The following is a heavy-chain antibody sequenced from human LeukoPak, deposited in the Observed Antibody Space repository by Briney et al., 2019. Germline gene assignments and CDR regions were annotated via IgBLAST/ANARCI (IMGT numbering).Heavy chain of an antibody. Sequence: GSLRLSCAASGFLFSSYTMNWVRQAPGKGLEWVSYISSSGSTIYYADSVKGRFTISRDNAKNSLYLQMNSLRAEDTAVYYCAELGITMIGGVWGKGTTVTISS. CDR2: ISSSGSTI. CDR3: AELGITMIGGV. V-gene: IGHV3-48*04. J-gene: IGHJ6*04. CDR1: GFLFSSYT. D-gene: IGHD3-10*02.